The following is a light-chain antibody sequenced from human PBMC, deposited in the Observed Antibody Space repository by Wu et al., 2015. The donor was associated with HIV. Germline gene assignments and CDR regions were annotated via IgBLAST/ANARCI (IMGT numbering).Light chain of an antibody. CDR1: QSVTSSY. V-gene: IGKV3-20*01. CDR3: QQYGNSLLT. CDR2: GAS. J-gene: IGKJ4*01. Sequence: EIVLTQSPGTLSLSPGERATLSCRASQSVTSSYLGWYQQKPGQAPRLLIYGASNRATGIPDRFSGSGSGTDFTLTISRLEPEDFAVYYCQQYGNSLLTFGGGTKVEIK.